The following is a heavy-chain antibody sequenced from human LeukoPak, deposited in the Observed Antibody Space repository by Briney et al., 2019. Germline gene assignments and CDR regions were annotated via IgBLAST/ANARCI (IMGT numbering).Heavy chain of an antibody. CDR1: GYTFTSYY. D-gene: IGHD4-17*01. CDR3: ATSRYGPARLDF. CDR2: INPSGGST. Sequence: ASVKVSCKASGYTFTSYYMHWVRQAPGQGLEWMGIINPSGGSTSYAQKFQGRVTMTRDTSTSTVYMELSSLRSEDTAVYYCATSRYGPARLDFWGQGTLVTVSS. J-gene: IGHJ4*02. V-gene: IGHV1-46*01.